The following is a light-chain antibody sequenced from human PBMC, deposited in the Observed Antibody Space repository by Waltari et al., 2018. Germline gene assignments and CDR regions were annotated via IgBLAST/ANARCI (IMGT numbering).Light chain of an antibody. CDR1: SSDIGGYNY. CDR3: TSDASGGTWV. Sequence: QSALTQPASVSGSPGQSITISCTGTSSDIGGYNYVSWYQQHPGKATKVMIYDVIKRPSGVSNRFSGSKSGNTASLTISGLQADDEADYYCTSDASGGTWVFGGGTKVTV. V-gene: IGLV2-14*03. CDR2: DVI. J-gene: IGLJ3*02.